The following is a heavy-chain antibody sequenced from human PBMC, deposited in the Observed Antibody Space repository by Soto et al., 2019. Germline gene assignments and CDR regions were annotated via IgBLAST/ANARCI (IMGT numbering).Heavy chain of an antibody. Sequence: PSETLSLTCAVYGGPFSGFYWSWIRQSPGKGLEWLGEVRHTGSTNYNPSLKTRVSISADTSMNQVSLRLTSVTAADTGVYYCATDSTSTNYGMDVWGQGTTVTVSS. CDR1: GGPFSGFY. CDR2: VRHTGST. D-gene: IGHD2-2*01. V-gene: IGHV4-34*01. CDR3: ATDSTSTNYGMDV. J-gene: IGHJ6*02.